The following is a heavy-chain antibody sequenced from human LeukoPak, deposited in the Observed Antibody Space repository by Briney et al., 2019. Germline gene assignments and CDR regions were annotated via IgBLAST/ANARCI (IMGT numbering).Heavy chain of an antibody. CDR3: TTGDSSGYYGFDY. V-gene: IGHV1-3*01. Sequence: ASVKVSCKASGYTFTSYAIHWVRQAPGQRLEWMGWISAGNGNTKYSQNFQGRVTFISNTSATTAFMELSSLRSEDTAVYYCTTGDSSGYYGFDYWGQGTLVTVSS. D-gene: IGHD3-22*01. CDR1: GYTFTSYA. CDR2: ISAGNGNT. J-gene: IGHJ4*02.